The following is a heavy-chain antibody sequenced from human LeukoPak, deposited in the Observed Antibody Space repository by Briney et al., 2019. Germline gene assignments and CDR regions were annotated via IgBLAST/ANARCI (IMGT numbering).Heavy chain of an antibody. V-gene: IGHV1-46*01. CDR2: INPSGGST. CDR3: ARDKTDSSTYSWFDP. D-gene: IGHD6-13*01. CDR1: GYTFTSYY. J-gene: IGHJ5*02. Sequence: ASVKVSCKASGYTFTSYYMHWVRQAPGQGLEWMGIINPSGGSTSYAQKFQGRVTMTRDTSTSTIYMELSSLRPEDTAVYYCARDKTDSSTYSWFDPWGQGTLVTVSS.